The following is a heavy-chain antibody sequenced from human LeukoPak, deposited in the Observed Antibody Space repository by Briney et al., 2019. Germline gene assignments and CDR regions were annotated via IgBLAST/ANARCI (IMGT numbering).Heavy chain of an antibody. D-gene: IGHD3-22*01. CDR2: ISYDGSNK. Sequence: PGRSLRLSCAASGFTFSSYAMHWVRQAPGKGLEWVAVISYDGSNKYYADSVKGRFTISRDNSKNTLYLQMNSLRAEDTAVYYCARAMGYYYDKLYYFDYWGQGTLVTVSS. CDR3: ARAMGYYYDKLYYFDY. J-gene: IGHJ4*02. V-gene: IGHV3-30-3*01. CDR1: GFTFSSYA.